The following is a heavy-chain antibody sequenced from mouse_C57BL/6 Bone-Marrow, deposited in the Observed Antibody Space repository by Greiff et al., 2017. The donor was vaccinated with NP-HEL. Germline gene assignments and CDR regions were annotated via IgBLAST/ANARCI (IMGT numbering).Heavy chain of an antibody. CDR3: APLLLRTGYFDV. V-gene: IGHV1-64*01. J-gene: IGHJ1*03. CDR1: GYTFTSYW. D-gene: IGHD1-1*01. CDR2: IHPNSGST. Sequence: QVQLQQPGAELVKPGASVKLSCKASGYTFTSYWMHWVKQRPGQGLEWIGMIHPNSGSTNYNEKFKSKATLTVDKSSRTAYMQLSSLTSEDSAVYDCAPLLLRTGYFDVWGTGTTVTVSS.